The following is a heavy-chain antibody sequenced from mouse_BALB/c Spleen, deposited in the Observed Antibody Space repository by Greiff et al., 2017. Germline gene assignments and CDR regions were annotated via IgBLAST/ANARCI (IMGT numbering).Heavy chain of an antibody. V-gene: IGHV8-8*01. Sequence: QVTLKESGPGILQPSQTLSLTCSFSGFSLSTSGMSVGWIRQPSGKGLEWLAHIWWNDDKYYNPALKSRLTISKDTSNNQVFLKIASVVTADTATYYCARIALYRYDVRETWFAYWGQGTLVTVSA. D-gene: IGHD2-14*01. CDR1: GFSLSTSGMS. CDR2: IWWNDDK. J-gene: IGHJ3*01. CDR3: ARIALYRYDVRETWFAY.